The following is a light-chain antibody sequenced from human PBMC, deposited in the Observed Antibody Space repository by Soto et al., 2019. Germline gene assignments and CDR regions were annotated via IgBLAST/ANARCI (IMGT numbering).Light chain of an antibody. CDR3: QPNGSSVTWT. Sequence: EVGLTQSPGTVSLSPGERATLSCRASQSVTSNYLAWDQQKPGQAPRLLIYAASSRATGIPDSFSGSGSGTDYTLSISRLEPEDCAVYDWQPNGSSVTWTFGRGTKVEIK. V-gene: IGKV3-20*01. CDR1: QSVTSNY. J-gene: IGKJ1*01. CDR2: AAS.